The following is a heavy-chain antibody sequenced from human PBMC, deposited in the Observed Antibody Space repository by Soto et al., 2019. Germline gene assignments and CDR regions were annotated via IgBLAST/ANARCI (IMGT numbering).Heavy chain of an antibody. Sequence: GGSLRLSCAASGFTFSSYGMHWVRQAPGKGLEWVAVIWYDGSNKYYADSVKGRFTISRDNSKNTLYLQMNSLRAEDTAVYYCAKGGSSSRQSNFDYWGQGTLVTVSS. CDR2: IWYDGSNK. V-gene: IGHV3-30*02. J-gene: IGHJ4*02. CDR3: AKGGSSSRQSNFDY. CDR1: GFTFSSYG. D-gene: IGHD6-13*01.